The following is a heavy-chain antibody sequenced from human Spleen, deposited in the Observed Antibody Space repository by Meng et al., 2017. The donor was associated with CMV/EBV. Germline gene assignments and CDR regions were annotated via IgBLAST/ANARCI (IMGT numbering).Heavy chain of an antibody. J-gene: IGHJ5*02. CDR2: IHGDDTE. Sequence: TTTACVPTRVQPTPSPPHPCTFSVSALTTIVTSMGWFRHPPGTALELLSLIHGDDTEQFSPSLRSRLAATRDTSKNQVVLTMTDMDPMDTATYYCVHRFSSSSGEVSWGQGILVTVSS. V-gene: IGHV2-5*02. CDR1: VSALTTIVTS. D-gene: IGHD2-2*01. CDR3: VHRFSSSSGEVS.